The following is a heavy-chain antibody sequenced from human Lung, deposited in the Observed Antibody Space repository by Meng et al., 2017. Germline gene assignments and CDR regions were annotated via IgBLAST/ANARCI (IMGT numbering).Heavy chain of an antibody. CDR1: VGSFSDYY. CDR3: ARGRSSGYYSPLDY. Sequence: SETLSLTCAVYVGSFSDYYWTWIRQSPGKGLEWIGHINHSGSTNYNPSLKSRLTMSVDTSKNQFSLKLSSVTAADTAVYYCARGRSSGYYSPLDYWGQGTLVTVS. V-gene: IGHV4-34*01. J-gene: IGHJ4*02. D-gene: IGHD3-22*01. CDR2: INHSGST.